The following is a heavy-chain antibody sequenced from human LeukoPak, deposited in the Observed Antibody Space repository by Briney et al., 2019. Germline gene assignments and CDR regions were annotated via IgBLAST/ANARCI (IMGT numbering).Heavy chain of an antibody. Sequence: SGGSLRLSCAATGFTFSSYSMNWVRQAPGKGLEWVSYISSSSSTIYYADSVKGRFTISRDNAKNSLYLQMNSLRDEDTAVYYCARSMVRGGYAFDIWGQGTMVTVSS. CDR2: ISSSSSTI. V-gene: IGHV3-48*02. D-gene: IGHD3-10*01. CDR3: ARSMVRGGYAFDI. CDR1: GFTFSSYS. J-gene: IGHJ3*02.